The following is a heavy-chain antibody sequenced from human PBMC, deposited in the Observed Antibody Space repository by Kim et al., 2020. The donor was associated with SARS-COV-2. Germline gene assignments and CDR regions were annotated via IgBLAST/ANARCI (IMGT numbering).Heavy chain of an antibody. CDR3: ARVPPVGPWGEYFQH. J-gene: IGHJ1*01. Sequence: SETLSLTCTVSGGSISSSSYYWGWIRQPPGKGLEWIGSIYYSGSTYYNPSLKSRVTISVDTSKNQFSLKLSSVTAADTAVYYCARVPPVGPWGEYFQHWGQGTLVTVSS. CDR2: IYYSGST. V-gene: IGHV4-39*01. D-gene: IGHD3-16*01. CDR1: GGSISSSSYY.